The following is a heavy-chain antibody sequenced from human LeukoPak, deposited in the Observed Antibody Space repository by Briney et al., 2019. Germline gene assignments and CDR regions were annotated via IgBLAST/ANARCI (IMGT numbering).Heavy chain of an antibody. CDR1: GFTVSSNY. V-gene: IGHV3-66*03. CDR2: IYSCGST. CDR3: ARGVAVAGTRWYYFDY. J-gene: IGHJ4*02. Sequence: PGGSLRLSCAASGFTVSSNYMSWVRQAPGKGLEWVSVIYSCGSTYYADSVKGRFTISRDNSKNTLYLQMNSLRAEDTAVYYCARGVAVAGTRWYYFDYWGQGTLVTVSS. D-gene: IGHD6-19*01.